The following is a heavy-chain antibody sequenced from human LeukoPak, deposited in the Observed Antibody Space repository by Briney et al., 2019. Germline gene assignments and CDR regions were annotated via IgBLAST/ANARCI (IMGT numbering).Heavy chain of an antibody. J-gene: IGHJ4*02. CDR3: AGGYYYDSSGYYYAYASYYFDY. V-gene: IGHV4-34*01. Sequence: PSETLSLTCTVSGGSISSYYWSWIRQSPGKGLEWIGEINHSGSTNYNPSLKSRVTISVDTYKNQFSLKLSSVTAADTAVYYCAGGYYYDSSGYYYAYASYYFDYWGQGTLVTVSS. CDR1: GGSISSYY. D-gene: IGHD3-22*01. CDR2: INHSGST.